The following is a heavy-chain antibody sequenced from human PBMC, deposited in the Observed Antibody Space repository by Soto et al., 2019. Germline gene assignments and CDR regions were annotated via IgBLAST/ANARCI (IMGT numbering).Heavy chain of an antibody. CDR3: ARATGYSSSWYFDY. V-gene: IGHV4-30-2*01. CDR1: GGSISSGGYS. J-gene: IGHJ4*02. Sequence: QLQLQESGSGLVKPSQTLSLTCAVSGGSISSGGYSWSWIRQPPGEGLEWIGYIYHSGSTYYNPSLKSRVTISVDRSKNQFSLKLSSVTAADTAVYYCARATGYSSSWYFDYWGQGTLVTVSS. CDR2: IYHSGST. D-gene: IGHD6-13*01.